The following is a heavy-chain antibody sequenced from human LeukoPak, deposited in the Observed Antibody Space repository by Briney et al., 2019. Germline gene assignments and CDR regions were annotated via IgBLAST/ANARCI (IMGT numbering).Heavy chain of an antibody. CDR2: ISSSSSYI. V-gene: IGHV3-21*01. D-gene: IGHD6-13*01. J-gene: IGHJ4*02. CDR3: ARMLYSSSWYGVDY. CDR1: RFTFSSYS. Sequence: GGSLRLSCAASRFTFSSYSMNWVRQAPGKGLEWVSSISSSSSYIYYADSVKGRFTISRDNAKNSLYLQMNSLRAEDTAVYYCARMLYSSSWYGVDYWGQGTLVTVSS.